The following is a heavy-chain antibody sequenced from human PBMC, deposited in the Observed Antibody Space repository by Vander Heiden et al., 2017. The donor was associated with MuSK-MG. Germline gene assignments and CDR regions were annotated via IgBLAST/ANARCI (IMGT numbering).Heavy chain of an antibody. Sequence: QLQLQESGPGLVKPSETLSLTCTVSGGSISSSSYYWGWIRQPPGKGLEWIGSSYYSGSTYYNPSLKSRVTISVDTSKNQFSLKLSSVTAADTAVYYCARGSDYYGSGSTNWFDPWGQGTLVTVSS. CDR3: ARGSDYYGSGSTNWFDP. V-gene: IGHV4-39*07. J-gene: IGHJ5*02. CDR1: GGSISSSSYY. D-gene: IGHD3-10*01. CDR2: SYYSGST.